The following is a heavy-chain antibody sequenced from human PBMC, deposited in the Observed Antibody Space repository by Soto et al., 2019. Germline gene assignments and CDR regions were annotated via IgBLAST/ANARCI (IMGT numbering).Heavy chain of an antibody. V-gene: IGHV4-30-4*01. CDR3: ATYAGYTGRQFDF. CDR2: ISSLGIS. D-gene: IGHD6-25*01. CDR1: GASITSDDYY. J-gene: IGHJ4*02. Sequence: QVHLQESGPGLVKSSQTLSLTCTVSGASITSDDYYWSWVRQPPGKGLQWIGYISSLGISYYNPSLRGRFVVSRDTLKNHFSLEVTSVTAADAAVYFCATYAGYTGRQFDFWGQGTLVSVSS.